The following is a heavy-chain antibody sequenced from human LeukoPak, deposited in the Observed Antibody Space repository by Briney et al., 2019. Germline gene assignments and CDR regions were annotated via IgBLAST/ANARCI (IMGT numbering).Heavy chain of an antibody. CDR2: ISYDGSNK. J-gene: IGHJ1*01. Sequence: GGSLRLSCAASGFTFSSYGMHWVRQAPGKGLEWVAVISYDGSNKYYADSVKGRFTISRDNSKNTLYLQMNSLRAEDTAVYYCAKDPTYGGNSGEYFQHWGQGTLVTVSS. V-gene: IGHV3-30*18. CDR1: GFTFSSYG. D-gene: IGHD4-23*01. CDR3: AKDPTYGGNSGEYFQH.